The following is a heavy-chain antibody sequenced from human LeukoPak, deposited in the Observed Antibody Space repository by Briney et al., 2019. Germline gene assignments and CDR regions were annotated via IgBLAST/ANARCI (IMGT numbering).Heavy chain of an antibody. CDR1: GFTSSNYA. V-gene: IGHV3-23*01. Sequence: GGSLRLSCAGSGFTSSNYAMVWAGQAPGKGLGWGSGIYGDITFDADSVKGRFTISRDDSKNTLFLQMNSLRADDTSLYYCAKGAATGLVDWFDPWGQGTLVTVSS. CDR3: AKGAATGLVDWFDP. D-gene: IGHD6-13*01. J-gene: IGHJ5*02. CDR2: IYGDIT.